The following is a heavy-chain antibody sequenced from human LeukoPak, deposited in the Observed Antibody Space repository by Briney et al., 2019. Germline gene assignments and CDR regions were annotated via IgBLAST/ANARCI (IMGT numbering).Heavy chain of an antibody. CDR2: ISAYNGNT. CDR3: ARWGSSGWNNWFDP. V-gene: IGHV1-18*01. J-gene: IGHJ5*02. D-gene: IGHD6-19*01. Sequence: ASVKVSCKASGYTFTSYGISWVRQAPGQGLEWMGWISAYNGNTNYAQKLQGRVTMTRDTSTSTVYMELSSLRSEDTAVYYCARWGSSGWNNWFDPWGQGTLVTVSS. CDR1: GYTFTSYG.